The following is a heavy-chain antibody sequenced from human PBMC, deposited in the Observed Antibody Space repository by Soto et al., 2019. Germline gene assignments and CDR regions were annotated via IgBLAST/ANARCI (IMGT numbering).Heavy chain of an antibody. J-gene: IGHJ6*02. CDR2: IYSGGST. CDR1: GFTVSNNY. CDR3: ARDGPTYYFGSGSYTHYYGMDV. V-gene: IGHV3-66*01. D-gene: IGHD3-10*01. Sequence: EVRLVESGGGLVQPGGSLRLSCAASGFTVSNNYMTWVRQAPGKGLEWVSVIYSGGSTFYADSVKGRFTISRDNSKNTLYLPMNSLRAEDTAVYYCARDGPTYYFGSGSYTHYYGMDVWGQGTTVTVSS.